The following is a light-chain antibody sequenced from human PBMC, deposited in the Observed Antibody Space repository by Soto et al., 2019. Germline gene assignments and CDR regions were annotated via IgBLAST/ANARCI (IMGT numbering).Light chain of an antibody. CDR3: SSYAGSHPT. Sequence: QSALTQPPSASGSPGQSVTISCTGTSSDVGGYNYVSWYQQHPGKAPKLMIYEVSKRPSGVPDRFSGSKSGNTASLTVSGLQAEDESDYYCSSYAGSHPTFGGGTKLTVL. CDR1: SSDVGGYNY. CDR2: EVS. J-gene: IGLJ2*01. V-gene: IGLV2-8*01.